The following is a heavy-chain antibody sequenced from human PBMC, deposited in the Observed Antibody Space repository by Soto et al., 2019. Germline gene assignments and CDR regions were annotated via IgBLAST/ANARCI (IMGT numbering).Heavy chain of an antibody. D-gene: IGHD1-26*01. J-gene: IGHJ4*02. V-gene: IGHV3-53*05. CDR2: IYSGGST. CDR1: GFTVSSNY. CDR3: ARAFSGSYPNFDY. Sequence: PGGSLRLSCAASGFTVSSNYMSWVRQAPGKGLEWVSVIYSGGSTYYADSVKGRFTISRDNSKSTLFLQMNSLRPEDTAVYYCARAFSGSYPNFDYWGQGALVTVSS.